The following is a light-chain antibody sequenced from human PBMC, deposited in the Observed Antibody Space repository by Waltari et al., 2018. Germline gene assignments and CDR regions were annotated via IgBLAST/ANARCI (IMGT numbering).Light chain of an antibody. CDR3: QHYLRLPVT. Sequence: ELVLTQSPGTLSLSPGESATLSCRTSQRVTRALPWYQQKPGQAPRLLIYGASNRATGIPDRFSGSGSGTDFSLTISSLAPEDFAVYYCQHYLRLPVTFGQGTKVEVK. CDR2: GAS. V-gene: IGKV3-20*01. CDR1: QRVTRA. J-gene: IGKJ1*01.